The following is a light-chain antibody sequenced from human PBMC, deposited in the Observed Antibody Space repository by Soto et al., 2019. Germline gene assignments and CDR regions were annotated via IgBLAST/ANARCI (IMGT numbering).Light chain of an antibody. CDR1: QSFAKNY. CDR3: QQYGRSPYT. CDR2: ETS. Sequence: EIVLTQSPGTVSLSPGERAILSCRASQSFAKNYFAWYQQKPGQAPRLLIYETSSRATGIPDRFSGGGSGTDFTLIISRLEPEDFAVYYCQQYGRSPYTFGQGTKLEIK. J-gene: IGKJ2*01. V-gene: IGKV3-20*01.